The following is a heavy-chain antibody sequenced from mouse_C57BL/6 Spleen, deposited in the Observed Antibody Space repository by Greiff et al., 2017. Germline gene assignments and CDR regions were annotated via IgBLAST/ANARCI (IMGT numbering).Heavy chain of an antibody. CDR1: GYTFTSYW. CDR2: IHPNSGSN. CDR3: AREEYSNSFDY. Sequence: VQLQQPGAELVKPGASVKLSCKASGYTFTSYWMHWVKQRPGQGLEWIGMIHPNSGSNNYNEKFKSKATLTVDKSSSTAYMQLSSLTSEDSAVYYCAREEYSNSFDYWGQGTTLTVSS. V-gene: IGHV1-64*01. D-gene: IGHD2-5*01. J-gene: IGHJ2*01.